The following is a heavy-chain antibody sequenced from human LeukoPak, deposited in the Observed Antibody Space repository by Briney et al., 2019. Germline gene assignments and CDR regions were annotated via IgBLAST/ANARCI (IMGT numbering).Heavy chain of an antibody. CDR3: AGGSSSSACPFDY. CDR2: ISYDGSNK. V-gene: IGHV3-30-3*01. Sequence: GGSLRLSCAASGFTFSSYAMHWVRQAPGKGLEWVAVISYDGSNKYYADSVKGRFTISRDNSKNTLYLQMNSLRAEDTAMYYCAGGSSSSACPFDYWGQGTLVTVSS. J-gene: IGHJ4*02. D-gene: IGHD6-6*01. CDR1: GFTFSSYA.